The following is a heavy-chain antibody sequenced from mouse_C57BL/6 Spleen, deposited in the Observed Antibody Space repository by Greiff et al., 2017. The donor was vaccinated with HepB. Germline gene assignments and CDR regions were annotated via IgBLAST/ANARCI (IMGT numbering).Heavy chain of an antibody. V-gene: IGHV2-6*01. CDR3: AALYYDYAWFAY. CDR1: GFSLTSYC. J-gene: IGHJ3*01. D-gene: IGHD2-4*01. CDR2: ICGVGST. Sequence: QVQLKESGPGLVAPSQSLSITCTASGFSLTSYCVDWVRQSPGKGLEWLGVICGVGSTNYNTAPKSRLSISKDNSNSQVFLQMSSLQTDDTAMYYCAALYYDYAWFAYWGQGTLVTVSA.